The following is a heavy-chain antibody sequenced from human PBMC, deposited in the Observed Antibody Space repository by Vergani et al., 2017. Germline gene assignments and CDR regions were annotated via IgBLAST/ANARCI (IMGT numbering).Heavy chain of an antibody. CDR2: ISGHGDRT. J-gene: IGHJ4*02. CDR3: AREERCNSSPFVGD. Sequence: EVHLLESGGGQVEAGGSLRLSCVASGFTFSNSAMSWVRQTSGKGLEWVSAISGHGDRTYYADSVKGRFTISRDNSKNTVYLQMNSLKAEDRATYYCAREERCNSSPFVGDWGQGTLVTV. D-gene: IGHD2/OR15-2a*01. V-gene: IGHV3-23*01. CDR1: GFTFSNSA.